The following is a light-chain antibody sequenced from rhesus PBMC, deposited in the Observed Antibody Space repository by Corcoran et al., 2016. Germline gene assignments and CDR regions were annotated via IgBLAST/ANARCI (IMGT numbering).Light chain of an antibody. V-gene: IGKV1-21*01. CDR1: QDISSW. Sequence: DIQMTQSPSSLSASVGDTVTITCQASQDISSWLAWYQQKPGKVPKLLIYKASTLQTGVPARFSGSGSGTDFSPTFSSLQPEDFATYYCLHYYNTPFTFGPATKLDI. CDR3: LHYYNTPFT. J-gene: IGKJ3*01. CDR2: KAS.